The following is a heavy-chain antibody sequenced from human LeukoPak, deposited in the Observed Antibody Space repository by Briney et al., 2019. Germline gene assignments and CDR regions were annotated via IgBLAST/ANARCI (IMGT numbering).Heavy chain of an antibody. CDR2: IIPIFGTA. V-gene: IGHV1-69*13. D-gene: IGHD3-16*02. Sequence: SVKLSCKASGGTFSSYAISWVRQAPGQGLEWMGGIIPIFGTANYAQKFQGRVTITADESTSTAYMELSSLRSEDTAVYYCASTFDGIVYYYGMDVWGQGTTVTVSS. CDR3: ASTFDGIVYYYGMDV. J-gene: IGHJ6*02. CDR1: GGTFSSYA.